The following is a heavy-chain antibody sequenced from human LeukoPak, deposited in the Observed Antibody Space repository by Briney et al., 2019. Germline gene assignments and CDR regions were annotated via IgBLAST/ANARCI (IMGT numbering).Heavy chain of an antibody. Sequence: GALRLSWAASGFNLSNQYMSGGRPAPREGVEGGIVYFSRGSTYYADSVKGRFTISRDNSKNTLYLQMNSLRAEDTAVYYCARDKVACSSTSCHYWYFDLWGRGTLVTVSS. CDR1: GFNLSNQY. D-gene: IGHD2-2*01. J-gene: IGHJ2*01. V-gene: IGHV3-53*01. CDR3: ARDKVACSSTSCHYWYFDL. CDR2: YFSRGST.